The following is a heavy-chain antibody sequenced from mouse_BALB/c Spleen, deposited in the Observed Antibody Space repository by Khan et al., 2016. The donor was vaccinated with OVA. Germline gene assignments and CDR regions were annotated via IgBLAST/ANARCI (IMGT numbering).Heavy chain of an antibody. V-gene: IGHV3-8*02. CDR2: IIYTGSI. D-gene: IGHD2-14*01. J-gene: IGHJ3*01. CDR3: ARSTYRYAFAY. Sequence: EVQLQESGPSLVKPSQTLSLTCSVTGDSITSGYWNWIRKLPGNKFEFMGYIIYTGSIYYNPSLKSRISITRHTSTNQYYLQLNSMTTEDTATYYCARSTYRYAFAYWGQGTLVTVSS. CDR1: GDSITSGY.